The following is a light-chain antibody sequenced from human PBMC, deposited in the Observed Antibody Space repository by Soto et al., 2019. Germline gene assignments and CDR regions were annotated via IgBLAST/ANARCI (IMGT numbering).Light chain of an antibody. V-gene: IGKV3-15*01. CDR1: QSVIMN. CDR3: QQYNKCPTWT. Sequence: IVMTQSPAALPLSLGERATLFXRVSQSVIMNLPWYQQKAGQXTRLLXXGKXTRATAIPARFIGSGSGKEFTLTLSSLQTEKFAGYYCQQYNKCPTWTFAQGTKVDIK. CDR2: GKX. J-gene: IGKJ1*01.